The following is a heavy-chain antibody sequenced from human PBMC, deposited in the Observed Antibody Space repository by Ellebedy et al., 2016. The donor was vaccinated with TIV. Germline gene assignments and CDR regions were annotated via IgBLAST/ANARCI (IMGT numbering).Heavy chain of an antibody. D-gene: IGHD6-19*01. CDR1: GGTFSSYA. CDR3: ARGPELPTGYSSGWTGDY. V-gene: IGHV1-69*06. Sequence: SVKVSCXASGGTFSSYAISWVRQAPGQGLEWMGGIIPIFGTANYAQKFQGRVTITADKSTSTAYMELSSLRSEDTAVYYCARGPELPTGYSSGWTGDYWGQGTLVTVSS. J-gene: IGHJ4*02. CDR2: IIPIFGTA.